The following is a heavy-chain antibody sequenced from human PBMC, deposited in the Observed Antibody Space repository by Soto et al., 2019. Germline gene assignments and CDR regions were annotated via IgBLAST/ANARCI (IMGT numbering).Heavy chain of an antibody. CDR2: IKEDGSEK. Sequence: GSLRLSCAASGFTFSTCWMNWVRQAPGKGLEWVASIKEDGSEKYYPDSVKGRFTISRDNAKNSLYLQMNSLRAEDTAVYYCAPLSAHLPHYWGQGTLVTVSS. V-gene: IGHV3-7*01. CDR3: APLSAHLPHY. CDR1: GFTFSTCW. J-gene: IGHJ4*02.